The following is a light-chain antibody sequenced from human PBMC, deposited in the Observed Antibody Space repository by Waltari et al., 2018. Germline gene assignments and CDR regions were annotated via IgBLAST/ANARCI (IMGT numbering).Light chain of an antibody. CDR1: QSINST. CDR2: GAF. Sequence: VLMKQSPPTLSLSPGNKAPLSCRASQSINSTLAWYQQKPGQAHRLLIYGAFTRATGVPGRFSGSGSGTDFTLTISGLRSEDFAVYYCQQYDKWPPITFGQGTRLEIK. V-gene: IGKV3-15*01. CDR3: QQYDKWPPIT. J-gene: IGKJ5*01.